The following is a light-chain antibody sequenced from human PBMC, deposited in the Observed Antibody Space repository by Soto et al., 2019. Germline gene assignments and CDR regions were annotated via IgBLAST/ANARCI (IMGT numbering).Light chain of an antibody. CDR2: DDD. CDR1: NIGTKS. Sequence: SYELTQPPSVSVAPGQTARITCGGNNIGTKSVHWYQQKPGQPPVVVVYDDDDRPTGIPERFSGSNSGNTATLTISRVEAGDEADYYCQVWDSRSGHFVIFGGGTKLTVL. J-gene: IGLJ2*01. CDR3: QVWDSRSGHFVI. V-gene: IGLV3-21*02.